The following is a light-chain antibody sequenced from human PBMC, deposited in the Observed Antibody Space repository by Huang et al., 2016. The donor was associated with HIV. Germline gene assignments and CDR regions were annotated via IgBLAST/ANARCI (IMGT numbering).Light chain of an antibody. J-gene: IGKJ5*01. CDR1: QDIRAS. V-gene: IGKV1-16*02. CDR3: QQYKSYPIT. Sequence: DIEMTQSPSSVSASVGDRVTVTCRASQDIRASLAWFQQKPGNAPKSLIYGASTWQKGVPSKFSGSGSGTDFTLTISSLQPEDFAIYYCQQYKSYPITFGQGTRLE. CDR2: GAS.